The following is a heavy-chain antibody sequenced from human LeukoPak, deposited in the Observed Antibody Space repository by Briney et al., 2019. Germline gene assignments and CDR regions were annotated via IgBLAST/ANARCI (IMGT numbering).Heavy chain of an antibody. CDR2: IYHSGST. D-gene: IGHD3-22*01. CDR1: GYSISSGYY. J-gene: IGHJ4*02. Sequence: SEALSLTCAVSGYSISSGYYWGWIRQPPGKGLEWIGSIYHSGSTYYNPSLKSRVTISVDTSKNQFSLKLSSVTAADTAVYYCARIRITMIVVVFDYWGQGTLVTVSS. V-gene: IGHV4-38-2*01. CDR3: ARIRITMIVVVFDY.